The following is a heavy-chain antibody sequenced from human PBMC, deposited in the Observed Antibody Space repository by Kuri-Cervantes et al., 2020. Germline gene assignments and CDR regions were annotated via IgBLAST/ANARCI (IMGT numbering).Heavy chain of an antibody. J-gene: IGHJ4*02. V-gene: IGHV3-9*01. CDR1: GLTFDDYA. Sequence: SLKISCAASGLTFDDYAMHWVRQAPGKGLEWVSTISWDSGSIGYADSVKGRFTISRDNAKNSLYLQMNSLRDEDTAVYYCARDLAVAGLFDYWGQGTLVTVSS. CDR3: ARDLAVAGLFDY. D-gene: IGHD6-19*01. CDR2: ISWDSGSI.